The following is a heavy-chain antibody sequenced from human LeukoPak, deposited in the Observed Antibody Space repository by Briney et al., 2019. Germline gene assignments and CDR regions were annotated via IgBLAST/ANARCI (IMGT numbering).Heavy chain of an antibody. CDR2: IYTSGST. CDR3: ARDSMAAAGTTHWFDP. V-gene: IGHV4-4*07. J-gene: IGHJ5*02. D-gene: IGHD6-13*01. CDR1: GGSISSYY. Sequence: KASETLSLTCTVSGGSISSYYWSWIRQPAGKGLDWIGRIYTSGSTNYNPSLKSRVTMSVDTSKNQFSLKLSSVTAADTAVYYCARDSMAAAGTTHWFDPWGQGTLVTVFS.